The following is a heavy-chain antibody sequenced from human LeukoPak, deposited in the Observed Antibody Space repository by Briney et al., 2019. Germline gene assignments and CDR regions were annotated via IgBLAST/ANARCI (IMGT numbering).Heavy chain of an antibody. V-gene: IGHV1-69*04. CDR2: IVPILGTA. CDR1: GGTFSTYA. CDR3: ARVPQGSSWPYYFDY. J-gene: IGHJ4*02. D-gene: IGHD6-13*01. Sequence: PSVKVSCKASGGTFSTYAISWVRQAPGQGLEWVGRIVPILGTANYAQNFQGRVTITADRSTTTAYMELSSLRSEDTAVYYCARVPQGSSWPYYFDYWGQGTLVTVSS.